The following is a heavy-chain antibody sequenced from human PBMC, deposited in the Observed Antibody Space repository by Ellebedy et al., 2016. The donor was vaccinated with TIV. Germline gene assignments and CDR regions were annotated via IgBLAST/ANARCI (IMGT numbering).Heavy chain of an antibody. J-gene: IGHJ4*02. Sequence: AASVNVSCKVSGYTLTELSMHWVRQAPGKGLEWMGGFDPEDGETIYAQKFQGRVTMTEDTSTDTAYMELSSLRSEDTAVYYCATLSSGALFYFDYWGQGTLVTVSS. CDR3: ATLSSGALFYFDY. CDR1: GYTLTELS. V-gene: IGHV1-24*01. D-gene: IGHD6-19*01. CDR2: FDPEDGET.